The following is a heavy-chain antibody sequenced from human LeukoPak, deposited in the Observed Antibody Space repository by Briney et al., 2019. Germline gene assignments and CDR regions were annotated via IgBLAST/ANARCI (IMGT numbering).Heavy chain of an antibody. V-gene: IGHV1-8*02. D-gene: IGHD6-13*01. CDR1: GYTFTGYY. Sequence: ASVKVSCKASGYTFTGYYMHWVRQAPGQGLEWMGWMNPNSGNAGYAQKFQGRATMTRNTSISTAYMELSSLRSEDTAVYYCARGSRGIAAAGIYYYYYMDVWGKGTTVTVSS. CDR3: ARGSRGIAAAGIYYYYYMDV. CDR2: MNPNSGNA. J-gene: IGHJ6*03.